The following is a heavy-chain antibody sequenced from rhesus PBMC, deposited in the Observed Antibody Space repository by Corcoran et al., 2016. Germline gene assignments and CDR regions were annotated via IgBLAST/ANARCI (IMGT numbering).Heavy chain of an antibody. CDR3: ARDTVTTLLYWYFDL. V-gene: IGHV4-173*01. J-gene: IGHJ2*01. CDR1: GGSISSNY. D-gene: IGHD4-23*01. CDR2: ISGSGGST. Sequence: QLQLQESGPGLVKPSETLSLTCAVSGGSISSNYWSWIRQPPGNGLEWIGRISGSGGSTDYNPSLKGRVTISTDTSKIQFSLKLSCVTAADTAVYYCARDTVTTLLYWYFDLWGPGTPITISS.